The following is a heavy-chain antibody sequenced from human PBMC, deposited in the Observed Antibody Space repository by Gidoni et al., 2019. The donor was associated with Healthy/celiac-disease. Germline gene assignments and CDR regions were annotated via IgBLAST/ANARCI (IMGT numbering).Heavy chain of an antibody. CDR1: GYSFTSYW. D-gene: IGHD4-17*01. CDR3: ARQGGGMDDYGGNPPKFDY. Sequence: EVQLVQSGEEVNKPGESLTISGKGSGYSFTSYWIGWVRQMPGKGLEWMGIIYPGDSDTRYSPSFQGQVTISADKSISTAYLQWSSLKASDTAMYYCARQGGGMDDYGGNPPKFDYWGQGTLVTVSS. V-gene: IGHV5-51*01. J-gene: IGHJ4*02. CDR2: IYPGDSDT.